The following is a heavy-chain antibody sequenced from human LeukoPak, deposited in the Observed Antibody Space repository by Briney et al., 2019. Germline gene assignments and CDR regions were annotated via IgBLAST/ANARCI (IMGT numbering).Heavy chain of an antibody. V-gene: IGHV3-23*01. CDR3: AKDGADWGSYFDY. CDR1: GFTFSSYT. D-gene: IGHD7-27*01. CDR2: IDGSGGST. Sequence: GGSLRLSCAASGFTFSSYTMNWVRQAPGKGLEWVSSIDGSGGSTHYADSVKGRFTISRDNSKNTLYLQMNTLRAEDTAVYYCAKDGADWGSYFDYWVQGTLATVSS. J-gene: IGHJ4*02.